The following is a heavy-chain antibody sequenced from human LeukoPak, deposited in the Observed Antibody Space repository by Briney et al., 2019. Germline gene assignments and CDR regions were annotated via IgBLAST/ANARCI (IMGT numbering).Heavy chain of an antibody. J-gene: IGHJ4*02. V-gene: IGHV4-34*01. CDR3: ARGAVPQYYDYVWGSYRYPTIFDC. CDR1: GGSFSGYY. D-gene: IGHD3-16*02. Sequence: SETLSLTCAVYGGSFSGYYWSWIRQPPGKGLEWIGEINHSGSTNYNPSLKSRVTISVDTSKNQFSLKLSSVTAADTAVYYCARGAVPQYYDYVWGSYRYPTIFDCWGQGTLVTVSS. CDR2: INHSGST.